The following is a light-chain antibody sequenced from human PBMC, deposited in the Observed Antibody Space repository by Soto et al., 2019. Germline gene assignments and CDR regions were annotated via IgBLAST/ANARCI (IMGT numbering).Light chain of an antibody. Sequence: DVVMTQSPLSLPVTLGQPASISCRASRSLIYTDGNTYLNWFHQRPGQSPRRLFAKVSNRDSGVPDRFSGSGSGPDFTLKISRVEAEDVGLYFCMKGTHWPYTFGQGTKLEIK. CDR1: RSLIYTDGNTY. J-gene: IGKJ2*01. CDR3: MKGTHWPYT. V-gene: IGKV2-30*01. CDR2: KVS.